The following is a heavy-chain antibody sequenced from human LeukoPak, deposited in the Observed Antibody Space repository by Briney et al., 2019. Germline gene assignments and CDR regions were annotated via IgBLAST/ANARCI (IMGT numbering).Heavy chain of an antibody. D-gene: IGHD1-26*01. CDR1: GFIFDDYS. V-gene: IGHV3-43*02. Sequence: QPGGSLRLSCAASGFIFDDYSMHWVRQPPGKGLEWVSLISGNGGSTYYADSVRGRFTISRDNSRNSLYLQMNSLRTEDTALYYCAKDLVGADDYWGPGTLVTVSS. CDR3: AKDLVGADDY. J-gene: IGHJ4*02. CDR2: ISGNGGST.